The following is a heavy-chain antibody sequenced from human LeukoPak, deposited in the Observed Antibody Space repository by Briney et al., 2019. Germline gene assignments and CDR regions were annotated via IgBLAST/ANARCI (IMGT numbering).Heavy chain of an antibody. CDR3: AKEVTMVRGVPLN. J-gene: IGHJ4*02. Sequence: GGSLRLSCAASGFTFSSYGMHWVRQAPGKGLEWVAFIRYDGSNKYYADSVKGRFTISRDNSKNTLYLQMNSLRAEDTAVYYCAKEVTMVRGVPLNWGQGTLVTVSS. D-gene: IGHD3-10*01. CDR2: IRYDGSNK. V-gene: IGHV3-30*02. CDR1: GFTFSSYG.